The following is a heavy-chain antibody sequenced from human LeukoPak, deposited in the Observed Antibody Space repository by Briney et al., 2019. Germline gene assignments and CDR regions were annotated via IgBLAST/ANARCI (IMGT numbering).Heavy chain of an antibody. J-gene: IGHJ3*02. CDR2: ISYDGSNK. Sequence: GGSLRLSCAASGFTFSSYGMHWVRQAPDKGLEWVAVISYDGSNKYYADSVKGRFTISRDNSKNTLYLQMNSLRAEDTAVYYCAKDPGGSSGYPDAFDIWGQGTMVTVSS. V-gene: IGHV3-30*18. D-gene: IGHD3-22*01. CDR3: AKDPGGSSGYPDAFDI. CDR1: GFTFSSYG.